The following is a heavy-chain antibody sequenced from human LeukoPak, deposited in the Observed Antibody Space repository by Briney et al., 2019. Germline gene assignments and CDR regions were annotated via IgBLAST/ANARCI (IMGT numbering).Heavy chain of an antibody. Sequence: GGFLRLSCVASGFKFTDYAIHWVRQVPGRGLEWVAVVWFDGSYELYADSVKGRFTISRDDSRSTVNLQMESLRAEDTALYYCARDLGGRGIPVYYFDYWGQGTQVTVSS. CDR3: ARDLGGRGIPVYYFDY. J-gene: IGHJ4*02. CDR1: GFKFTDYA. V-gene: IGHV3-33*08. D-gene: IGHD4-23*01. CDR2: VWFDGSYE.